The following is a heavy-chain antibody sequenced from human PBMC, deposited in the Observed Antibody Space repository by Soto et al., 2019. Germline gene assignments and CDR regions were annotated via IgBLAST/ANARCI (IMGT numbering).Heavy chain of an antibody. CDR3: ARVLRAYDFWSDPIRDYYYYGMDV. J-gene: IGHJ6*02. D-gene: IGHD3-3*01. CDR2: ISYDGSNK. Sequence: PGGSLRLSCAASGFTFSSYAMHWVRQAPGKGLEWVAVISYDGSNKYYADSVKGLFTISRDNSKNTLYRKMNRLRAEDTAVYYCARVLRAYDFWSDPIRDYYYYGMDVWGQGTTVTVSS. CDR1: GFTFSSYA. V-gene: IGHV3-30-3*01.